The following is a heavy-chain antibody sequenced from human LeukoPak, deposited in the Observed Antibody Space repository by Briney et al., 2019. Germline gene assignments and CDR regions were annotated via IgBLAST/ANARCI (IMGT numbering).Heavy chain of an antibody. J-gene: IGHJ4*02. Sequence: GGSLRLSCAASGSTLSRYAMHWVRQAPGKGLEWVAAVSDDGSNKYYADSVKGRFTISRDNSKTTLFLQMSGLRPEDTAFYYCSKGSGYFVTEYWGQGTLVTVSS. CDR3: SKGSGYFVTEY. V-gene: IGHV3-30*04. CDR1: GSTLSRYA. D-gene: IGHD3-3*01. CDR2: VSDDGSNK.